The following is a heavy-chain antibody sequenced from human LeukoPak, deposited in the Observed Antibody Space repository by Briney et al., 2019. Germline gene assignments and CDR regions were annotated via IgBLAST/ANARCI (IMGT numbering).Heavy chain of an antibody. J-gene: IGHJ4*02. CDR1: GFTFSSYA. CDR3: AKPVLWDVDTAMVPLLFDY. V-gene: IGHV3-23*01. Sequence: GGSLRLSCAASGFTFSSYAMSWVRQDPGKWLDWLSAIRGSGGSTYYADSVKGRFTISRDNSKNTLYLQMNSLGAEDTAVYYCAKPVLWDVDTAMVPLLFDYWGQGTLVTVSS. D-gene: IGHD5-18*01. CDR2: IRGSGGST.